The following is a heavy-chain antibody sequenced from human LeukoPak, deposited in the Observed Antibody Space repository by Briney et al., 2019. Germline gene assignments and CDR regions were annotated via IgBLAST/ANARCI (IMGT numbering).Heavy chain of an antibody. Sequence: GSLRLSCAASGFTFDDYGMSWVRQAPGKGLEWVSGINWNGGSTGYADSVKGRFTISRDNSKNTLYLQMNSLRAEGTAVYYCARESRGAVDYWGQGTLVTVSS. V-gene: IGHV3-20*04. CDR2: INWNGGST. D-gene: IGHD1-26*01. CDR1: GFTFDDYG. J-gene: IGHJ4*02. CDR3: ARESRGAVDY.